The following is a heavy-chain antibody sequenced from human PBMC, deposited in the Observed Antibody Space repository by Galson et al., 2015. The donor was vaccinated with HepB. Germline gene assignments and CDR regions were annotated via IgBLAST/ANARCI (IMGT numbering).Heavy chain of an antibody. CDR1: GFTFSSYA. D-gene: IGHD3-10*01. CDR3: AKDLGDYYGSGSYYLNWFDP. Sequence: SLRLSCAASGFTFSSYAMSWVRQAPGKGLEWVSAISGSGGSTYYADSVKGRFTISRDNSKNTLYLQMNSLRAEDTAVYYCAKDLGDYYGSGSYYLNWFDPWGQGTLVTVSS. V-gene: IGHV3-23*01. CDR2: ISGSGGST. J-gene: IGHJ5*02.